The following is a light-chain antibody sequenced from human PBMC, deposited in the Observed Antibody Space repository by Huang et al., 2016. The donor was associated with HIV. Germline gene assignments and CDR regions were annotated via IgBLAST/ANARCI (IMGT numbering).Light chain of an antibody. CDR3: QQSANTPYT. V-gene: IGKV1-39*01. CDR2: AAS. Sequence: DFQMTQSPSSLSASVGDRVTISCRASQNIGKSVNWYQQRPGKAPRLLIYAASSLQIGVPSKFSGYGSGTHFTLTINSLQPEEFATYYCQQSANTPYTFGQGTKLDIK. CDR1: QNIGKS. J-gene: IGKJ2*01.